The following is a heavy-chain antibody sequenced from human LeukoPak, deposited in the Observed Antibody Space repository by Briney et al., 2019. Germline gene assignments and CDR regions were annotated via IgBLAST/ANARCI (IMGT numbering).Heavy chain of an antibody. Sequence: GGSLRLSCAASGFTLGDHYMDWVRQAPGKGLEWVGRSRHKAKRYSTEYAASVKGRFTISRDDSKNSLYLQMNSLKIEDTAIYYCTRVLAAAANALDIWGQGTMVTVSS. CDR3: TRVLAAAANALDI. J-gene: IGHJ3*02. V-gene: IGHV3-72*01. CDR1: GFTLGDHY. D-gene: IGHD6-13*01. CDR2: SRHKAKRYST.